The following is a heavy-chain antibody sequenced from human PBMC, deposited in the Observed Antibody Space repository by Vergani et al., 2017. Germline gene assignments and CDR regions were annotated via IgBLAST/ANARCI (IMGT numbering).Heavy chain of an antibody. CDR3: AREGTDYYSSGSFYLFDY. CDR2: IRADTGDT. D-gene: IGHD3-10*01. Sequence: QVQLVQSGPEVKRPGASVKVSCKTSGYTFFNYGVNWIRRAPGQGFEWLGGIRADTGDTKYSERLQDRVTLTTDSSTNTAYMELRSLKSDDTAVYYCAREGTDYYSSGSFYLFDYWGQGTLVTVSS. V-gene: IGHV1-18*04. J-gene: IGHJ4*02. CDR1: GYTFFNYG.